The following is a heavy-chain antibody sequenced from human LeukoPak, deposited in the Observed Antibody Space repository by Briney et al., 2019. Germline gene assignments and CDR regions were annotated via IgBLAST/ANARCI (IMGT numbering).Heavy chain of an antibody. D-gene: IGHD2-2*02. CDR2: ISGSGGST. V-gene: IGHV3-23*01. J-gene: IGHJ5*02. CDR3: AKGPKHGYIVNWFDP. CDR1: GFTFSSYA. Sequence: GGSLSLSCAASGFTFSSYAMSWVRQAPGKGLEWVSAISGSGGSTYYADSVKGRFTISRDNSKNTLYLQMNSLRAEDTAVYYCAKGPKHGYIVNWFDPWGQGTLVTVSS.